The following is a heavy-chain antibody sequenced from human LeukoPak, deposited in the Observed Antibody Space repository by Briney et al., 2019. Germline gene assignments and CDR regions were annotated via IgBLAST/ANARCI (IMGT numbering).Heavy chain of an antibody. V-gene: IGHV4-4*07. CDR2: LSTSGST. Sequence: SETLSLTCTVSGASISSYYWNWIRQPAGKGLEWIGRLSTSGSTNYNPSLKRRVTMSVDTSKNQFSLKLTSVTAADTAVYYCARDYDGWKPYFDYWGQGILVTVSS. CDR1: GASISSYY. CDR3: ARDYDGWKPYFDY. D-gene: IGHD3-16*01. J-gene: IGHJ4*02.